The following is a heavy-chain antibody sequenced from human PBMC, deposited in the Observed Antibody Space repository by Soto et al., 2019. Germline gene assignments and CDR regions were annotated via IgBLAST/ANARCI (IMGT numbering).Heavy chain of an antibody. V-gene: IGHV3-53*01. CDR1: GFTVSSNY. Sequence: EVQLVESGGGLIQPGGSLRLSCAASGFTVSSNYMSWVRQAPGKGLEWVSVIYSGGSTYYADSVQGRFTISRDNYKNTLYHQMNSLRAEDTAVYYCAREGDVYNSALTDYWGQGTRVTVSS. CDR3: AREGDVYNSALTDY. J-gene: IGHJ4*02. CDR2: IYSGGST. D-gene: IGHD1-1*01.